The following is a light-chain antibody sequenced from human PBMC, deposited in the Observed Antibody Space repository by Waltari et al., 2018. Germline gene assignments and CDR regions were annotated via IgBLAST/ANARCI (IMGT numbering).Light chain of an antibody. Sequence: DIQMTQSPSTLSASVGDRVTIPCRASQSISSWLAWYQQKPGKAPKLLMYKASTLESGVPSRFSGSGSGTEFTLTISSLHPDDVATYYCQQYDSYSAFGQGTKVEIK. CDR3: QQYDSYSA. CDR1: QSISSW. CDR2: KAS. V-gene: IGKV1-5*03. J-gene: IGKJ1*01.